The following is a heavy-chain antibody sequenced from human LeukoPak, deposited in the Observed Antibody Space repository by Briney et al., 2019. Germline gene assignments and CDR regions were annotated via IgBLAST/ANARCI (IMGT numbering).Heavy chain of an antibody. CDR1: WYRFTSYW. V-gene: IGHV5-51*01. J-gene: IGHJ4*02. D-gene: IGHD4-17*01. CDR3: ARRTTVTGYYFDY. CDR2: IYSGEYYN. Sequence: GESPKISRKGSWYRFTSYWIGWVRQMPGKGLGVMGIIYSGEYYNRYSPSFQGQVTISADKSISTAYLQWSSLKASDTAMYYCARRTTVTGYYFDYWGQGALVTVSS.